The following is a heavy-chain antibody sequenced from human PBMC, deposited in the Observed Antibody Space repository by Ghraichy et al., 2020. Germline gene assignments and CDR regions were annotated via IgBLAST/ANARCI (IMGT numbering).Heavy chain of an antibody. CDR2: IYYSGST. CDR1: GGSISSSSYY. J-gene: IGHJ4*02. CDR3: ASRQDTAMVHLDY. Sequence: SETLSLTCTVSGGSISSSSYYWGWIRQPPGQGLEWIGSIYYSGSTYYNPSLKSRVTISVDTSKNQFSLKVSSVTAADTAVYYCASRQDTAMVHLDYWGQGTLVTVSS. D-gene: IGHD5-18*01. V-gene: IGHV4-39*01.